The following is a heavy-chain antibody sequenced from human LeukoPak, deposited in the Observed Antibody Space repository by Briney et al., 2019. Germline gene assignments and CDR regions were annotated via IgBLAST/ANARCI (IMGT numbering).Heavy chain of an antibody. D-gene: IGHD1-26*01. V-gene: IGHV3-30*18. J-gene: IGHJ6*02. Sequence: PGGSLRLSCAASGFTFSSYGMHWVRQAPGKGLEWVAVISYDESNKYYADSVKGRFTISRDNSKNTLYLQMNSLRAEDTAVYYCAKDLLQLELLFPPVVYYYYGMDVWGQGTTVTVSS. CDR2: ISYDESNK. CDR1: GFTFSSYG. CDR3: AKDLLQLELLFPPVVYYYYGMDV.